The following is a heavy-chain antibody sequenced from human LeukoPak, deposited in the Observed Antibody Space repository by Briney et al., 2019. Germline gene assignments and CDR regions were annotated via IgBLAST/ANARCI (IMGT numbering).Heavy chain of an antibody. CDR3: ARGGSHFDY. D-gene: IGHD3-16*01. Sequence: GGSLRLSCAASGFTFSSYAMHWVRQAPGKGLEWVAVISYDGSNKYYADSVKGRFTISRDNSKNTLYLQMNSLRAEDTAVYYCARGGSHFDYWGQGTLVTVSS. J-gene: IGHJ4*02. V-gene: IGHV3-30-3*01. CDR2: ISYDGSNK. CDR1: GFTFSSYA.